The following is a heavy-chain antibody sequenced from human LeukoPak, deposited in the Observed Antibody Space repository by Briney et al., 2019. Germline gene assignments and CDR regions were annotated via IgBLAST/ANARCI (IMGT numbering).Heavy chain of an antibody. J-gene: IGHJ4*02. CDR2: IGGSGGST. D-gene: IGHD3-3*01. CDR1: GFTFSSYS. Sequence: GGSLRLSCAASGFTFSSYSMNWVRQAPGKGLEWVSAIGGSGGSTYFADSVKGRFTISRDNSKNTVYLQMNSLRAEDTAVYYCAKDLGVVTGVDYWGXGTLVTVSS. V-gene: IGHV3-23*01. CDR3: AKDLGVVTGVDY.